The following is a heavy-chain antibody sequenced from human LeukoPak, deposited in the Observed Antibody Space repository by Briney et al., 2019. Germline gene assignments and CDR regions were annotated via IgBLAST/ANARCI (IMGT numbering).Heavy chain of an antibody. CDR1: GXTFSSYS. D-gene: IGHD3-10*01. CDR3: ARRNPYGSGSYDY. J-gene: IGHJ4*02. Sequence: GGSLRLSCAASGXTFSSYSVNWVRQAPGKGLEWVSSISSSSDYIYYADSVKGRLTISRDNAKNSLYLQMNSLRAEDTAVYYCARRNPYGSGSYDYWGQGNLVTVSS. V-gene: IGHV3-21*01. CDR2: ISSSSDYI.